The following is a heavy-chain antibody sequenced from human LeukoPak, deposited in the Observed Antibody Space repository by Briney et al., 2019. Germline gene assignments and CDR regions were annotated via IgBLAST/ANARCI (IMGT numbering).Heavy chain of an antibody. CDR3: ARAPSYDFWSGYYWFDP. D-gene: IGHD3-3*01. CDR2: IYYSGST. J-gene: IGHJ5*02. V-gene: IGHV4-61*03. Sequence: SETLSLTCVVSGGSIRTSSYYWTWIRQPPGKRLEWIGYIYYSGSTNYNPSLKSRVTISVDTSKNLFSLKLSSVTAADTAMYYCARAPSYDFWSGYYWFDPWGQGTLVTVSS. CDR1: GGSIRTSSYY.